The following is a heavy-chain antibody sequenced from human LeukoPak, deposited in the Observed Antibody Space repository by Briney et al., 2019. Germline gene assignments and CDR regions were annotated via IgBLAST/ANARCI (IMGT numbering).Heavy chain of an antibody. J-gene: IGHJ6*03. D-gene: IGHD1-26*01. CDR2: IKQDGSEK. CDR1: GFMFSSYW. V-gene: IGHV3-7*01. Sequence: GGSLRLSCAASGFMFSSYWMTWVRQAPGKGLEWVANIKQDGSEKYYVDSVKGRFTISRDNAKNSVYLQMNGLRAEDTAVYYCARDPYSGRYGDYYYYYMDVWGKGTTVTISS. CDR3: ARDPYSGRYGDYYYYYMDV.